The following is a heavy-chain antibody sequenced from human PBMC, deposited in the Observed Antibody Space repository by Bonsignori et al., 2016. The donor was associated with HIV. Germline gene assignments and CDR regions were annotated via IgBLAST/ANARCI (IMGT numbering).Heavy chain of an antibody. CDR2: ISSSGSTI. D-gene: IGHD6-19*01. CDR3: ARGKRREWLVWGYMDV. Sequence: VRQAPGKGLEWVSYISSSGSTIYYADSVKGRFTISRDNAKNSLYLQMNSLRAEDTAVYYCARGKRREWLVWGYMDVWGKGTTVTVSS. V-gene: IGHV3-48*03. J-gene: IGHJ6*03.